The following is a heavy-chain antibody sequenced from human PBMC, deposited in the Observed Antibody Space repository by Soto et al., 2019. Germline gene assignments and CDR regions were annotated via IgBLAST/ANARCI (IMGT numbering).Heavy chain of an antibody. CDR3: AWGSGARIRDLGFDY. V-gene: IGHV3-11*04. CDR2: ISTSGSTI. CDR1: GFTFSGYY. Sequence: QVQLVESGGGLVKPGGSLRLSCAASGFTFSGYYMSWIRQAPGEGLEWLSYISTSGSTIHYADSVKGRFTIARVNAKKPLSSQLPSLTAKYPSVYYCAWGSGARIRDLGFDYWGEGTLVTV. J-gene: IGHJ4*02. D-gene: IGHD3-10*01.